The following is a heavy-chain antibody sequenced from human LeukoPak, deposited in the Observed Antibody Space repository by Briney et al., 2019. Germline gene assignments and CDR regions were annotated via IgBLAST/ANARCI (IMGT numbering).Heavy chain of an antibody. V-gene: IGHV1-24*01. D-gene: IGHD4-11*01. CDR3: ATGLRGYSNYPIDY. J-gene: IGHJ4*02. Sequence: ASVKVSCKVSGYTLTELSMHWVRQAPGKGLEWVGGFDPEDGETIYAQKFQGRVTMTEDTSTDTAYIELSSLISDDTAVYYCATGLRGYSNYPIDYWGQGTLVTVSS. CDR2: FDPEDGET. CDR1: GYTLTELS.